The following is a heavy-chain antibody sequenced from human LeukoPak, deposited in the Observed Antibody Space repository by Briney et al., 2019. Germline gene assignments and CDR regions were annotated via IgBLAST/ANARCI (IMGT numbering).Heavy chain of an antibody. CDR2: ITKSGDQT. J-gene: IGHJ4*02. D-gene: IGHD3-10*01. V-gene: IGHV3-23*01. CDR1: GITFSNSA. Sequence: GGSLRLSCVPSGITFSNSALSWVRQAPGKGLEWVSTITKSGDQTHYADSVRGLFTISRDNSKNTLYLQMNSLRAEDTAVYYCARMYYYGSGRWYWGQGTLVTVSS. CDR3: ARMYYYGSGRWY.